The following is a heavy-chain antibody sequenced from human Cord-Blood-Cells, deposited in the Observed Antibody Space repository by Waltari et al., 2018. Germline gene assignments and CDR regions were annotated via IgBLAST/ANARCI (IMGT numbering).Heavy chain of an antibody. CDR3: ARGHHNDPYHSSGWYDFDY. J-gene: IGHJ4*02. CDR1: GGSFSGYY. V-gene: IGHV4-34*01. D-gene: IGHD6-19*01. Sequence: QVQLQQWGAGLLKPSETLSLTCAVYGGSFSGYYWSWIRQPPGKGLEWIGEINHSGSTNYNPSLKSRVTISVDTSKNQFSLKLSSVTAADTAVYYCARGHHNDPYHSSGWYDFDYWGQGTLVTVSS. CDR2: INHSGST.